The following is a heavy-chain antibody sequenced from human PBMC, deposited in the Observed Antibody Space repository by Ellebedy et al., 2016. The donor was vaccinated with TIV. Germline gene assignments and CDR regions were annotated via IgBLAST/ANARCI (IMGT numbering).Heavy chain of an antibody. Sequence: SVKVSCXASGGTFSSYAISWVRQAPGQGLEWMGGIIPIFGTANYAQKFQGRVTITADESTSTAYMELSSLRSEDTAVYYCARGGRIAARRGHWYFDLWGRGTLVTVSS. CDR2: IIPIFGTA. V-gene: IGHV1-69*13. CDR3: ARGGRIAARRGHWYFDL. CDR1: GGTFSSYA. J-gene: IGHJ2*01. D-gene: IGHD6-6*01.